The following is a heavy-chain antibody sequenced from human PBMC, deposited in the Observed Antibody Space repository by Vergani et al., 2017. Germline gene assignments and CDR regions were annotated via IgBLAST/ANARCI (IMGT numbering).Heavy chain of an antibody. CDR2: IRYDGSNK. V-gene: IGHV3-30*02. D-gene: IGHD1-26*01. CDR1: GFTFSSYG. Sequence: QVQLVESGGGVVQPGGSLRLSCAASGFTFSSYGMHWVRPAPGKGLEWVAFIRYDGSNKYYADSVKGRFTISRDNSKNTLYLQMNSLRAEDTAVYYCAKGTYSGSYYRDDYWGQGTLVTVSS. CDR3: AKGTYSGSYYRDDY. J-gene: IGHJ4*02.